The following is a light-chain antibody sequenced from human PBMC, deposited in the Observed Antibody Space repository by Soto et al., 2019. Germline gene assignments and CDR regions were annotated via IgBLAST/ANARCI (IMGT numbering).Light chain of an antibody. V-gene: IGLV1-40*01. CDR3: QSYDNSLSGVV. CDR1: RSNTGAGYD. CDR2: GNT. Sequence: QSVLTQPPSVSGAPGQRVTISCTGSRSNTGAGYDVHWYQELPGTAPKLLIYGNTNRPSGVPDRFSASKSGTSASLAITGLQAEDEGDYYCQSYDNSLSGVVFGGGTQLTVL. J-gene: IGLJ2*01.